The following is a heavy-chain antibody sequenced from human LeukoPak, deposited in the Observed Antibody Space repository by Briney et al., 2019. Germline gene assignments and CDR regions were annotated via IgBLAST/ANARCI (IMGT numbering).Heavy chain of an antibody. D-gene: IGHD4-17*01. CDR2: ISWNSGSI. CDR1: GFTFDDYA. V-gene: IGHV3-9*01. J-gene: IGHJ1*01. CDR3: AKVGDYGDYSEYFQH. Sequence: GGSLRLSCAAPGFTFDDYAMHWVRQAPGKGLEWVSGISWNSGSIGYADSVKGRFTISRDNAKNSLYLQMNSLRAEDTALYYCAKVGDYGDYSEYFQHWGQGTLVTVSS.